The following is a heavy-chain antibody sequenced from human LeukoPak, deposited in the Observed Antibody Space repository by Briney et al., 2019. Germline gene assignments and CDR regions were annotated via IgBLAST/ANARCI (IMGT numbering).Heavy chain of an antibody. J-gene: IGHJ3*02. CDR1: GFTFSSYG. Sequence: GGSLRLSCAASGFTFSSYGMHWVRQAPGKGLEWVAVISYDGSNKYYADSVKGRFTISRDNSKNTLYLQMNSLRAEDTAVYYCARSRGSGYYLIDAFDIWGQGTMVTVSS. CDR3: ARSRGSGYYLIDAFDI. V-gene: IGHV3-30*03. D-gene: IGHD3-22*01. CDR2: ISYDGSNK.